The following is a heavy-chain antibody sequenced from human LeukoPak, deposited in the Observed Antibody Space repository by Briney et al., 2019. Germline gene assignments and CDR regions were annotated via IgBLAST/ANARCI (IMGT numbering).Heavy chain of an antibody. D-gene: IGHD2-2*01. Sequence: PSETLSLTCAVYGGSFSGYYWSWIRQPPGKGLEWIGEINHSGSTNYNPSLKSRVTISVDTSKNQFSLKLSSVTAADTAVYYCASGRSLGIVVVPATSDYWGQGTLVTVSS. CDR2: INHSGST. CDR3: ASGRSLGIVVVPATSDY. V-gene: IGHV4-34*01. CDR1: GGSFSGYY. J-gene: IGHJ4*02.